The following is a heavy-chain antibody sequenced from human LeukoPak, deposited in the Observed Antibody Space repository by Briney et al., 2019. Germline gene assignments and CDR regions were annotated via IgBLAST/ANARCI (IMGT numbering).Heavy chain of an antibody. Sequence: GGSLRLSCAASGFTFSSFAMNWVRQAPGKGLEWVSSISGSGGTTYYAGSVKGRFTISRDNSKNTLFLQMNSLRADDTAIYYCAKRDFWGQGTLVTVSS. CDR3: AKRDF. CDR2: ISGSGGTT. V-gene: IGHV3-23*01. CDR1: GFTFSSFA. J-gene: IGHJ4*02.